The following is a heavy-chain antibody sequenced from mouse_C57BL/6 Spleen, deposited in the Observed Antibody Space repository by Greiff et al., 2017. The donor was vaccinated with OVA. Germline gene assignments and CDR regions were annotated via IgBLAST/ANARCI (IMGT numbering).Heavy chain of an antibody. CDR1: GYTFTSYW. CDR2: IHPNSGST. D-gene: IGHD1-1*01. V-gene: IGHV1-64*01. J-gene: IGHJ2*01. CDR3: ARGDYITTDPDFDY. Sequence: QVQLQQPGAELVKPGASVKLSCKASGYTFTSYWMHWVKQRPGQGLEWIGMIHPNSGSTNYNEKFKSKATLTVDKSSSTAYMQLSSLTSEDSAVDYCARGDYITTDPDFDYWGQGTTLTVSS.